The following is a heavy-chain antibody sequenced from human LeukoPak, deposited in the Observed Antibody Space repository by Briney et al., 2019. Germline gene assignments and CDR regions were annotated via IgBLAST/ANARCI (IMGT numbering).Heavy chain of an antibody. J-gene: IGHJ4*02. V-gene: IGHV1-2*02. CDR2: IYPHSGGT. CDR1: GYTFTGYY. D-gene: IGHD1/OR15-1a*01. Sequence: ASVKVSCKASGYTFTGYYLHWVRQAPGQGLEWMGWIYPHSGGTNYAQKFQGRVSMTRDTSISTAYMELHRLTSDDTAVYYCARLEQTDDYWGQGTLVTVSS. CDR3: ARLEQTDDY.